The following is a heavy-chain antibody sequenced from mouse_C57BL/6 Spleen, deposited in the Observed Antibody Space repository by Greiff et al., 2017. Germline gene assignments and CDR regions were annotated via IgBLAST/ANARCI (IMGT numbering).Heavy chain of an antibody. CDR3: ARKFGSSYAMDY. CDR2: INPNYGPT. CDR1: GYSFTDYN. D-gene: IGHD1-1*01. J-gene: IGHJ4*01. Sequence: EVQLQESGPELVKPGASVKISCKASGYSFTDYNMNWVKQSNGKSLEWVGVINPNYGPTNYNQKFKGKATLTVDQSSSTAYMHLNSLTSEDSAVYYCARKFGSSYAMDYWGQGTSVTVSS. V-gene: IGHV1-39*01.